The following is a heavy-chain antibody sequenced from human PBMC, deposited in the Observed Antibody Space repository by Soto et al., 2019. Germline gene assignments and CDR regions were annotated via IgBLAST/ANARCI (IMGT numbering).Heavy chain of an antibody. D-gene: IGHD3-3*01. CDR1: GGSISSYY. CDR2: IYYSGST. Sequence: SGTLSLTCTVSGGSISSYYWSWIRQPPGKGLEWIGYIYYSGSTNYNPSLKSRVTISVDTSKNQFSLKLSSVTAADTAVYYCARNFFSFKPEDTGYYYYMDVWGKGTTVTVSS. V-gene: IGHV4-59*01. J-gene: IGHJ6*03. CDR3: ARNFFSFKPEDTGYYYYMDV.